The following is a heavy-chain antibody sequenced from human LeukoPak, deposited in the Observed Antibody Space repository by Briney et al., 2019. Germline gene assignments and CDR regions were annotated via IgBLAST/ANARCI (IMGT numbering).Heavy chain of an antibody. CDR1: GGSISSYY. CDR3: ARDRGGAMVRGVIIGTYDY. CDR2: IYFSGST. V-gene: IGHV4-59*01. J-gene: IGHJ4*02. D-gene: IGHD3-10*01. Sequence: SETLSLTCTVSGGSISSYYWSWIRQPPGQGLEWIAYIYFSGSTNYNPSLKSRVTISIDTSKNQFSLMLNSVTAADTAVYYCARDRGGAMVRGVIIGTYDYWGQGTLVTVSS.